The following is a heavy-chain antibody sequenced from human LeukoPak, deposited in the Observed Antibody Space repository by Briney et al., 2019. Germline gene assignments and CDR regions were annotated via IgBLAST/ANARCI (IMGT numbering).Heavy chain of an antibody. CDR1: GFTFGDYA. V-gene: IGHV3-49*04. J-gene: IGHJ4*02. CDR2: IRNKAYGGTT. D-gene: IGHD6-13*01. CDR3: TREGYSSSWYESFDY. Sequence: GGSLRLSCTASGFTFGDYAMSWVRQAPGEGLGWVGFIRNKAYGGTTEYAASVKGRFTISRDDSKSIAYLQMNSLKTEDTAVYYCTREGYSSSWYESFDYWGQGTLVTVSS.